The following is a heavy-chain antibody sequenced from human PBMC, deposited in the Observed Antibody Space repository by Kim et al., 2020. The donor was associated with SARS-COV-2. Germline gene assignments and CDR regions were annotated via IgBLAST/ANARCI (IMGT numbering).Heavy chain of an antibody. V-gene: IGHV4-39*01. Sequence: YCNPSLESLVPISVDTSKNQFSLELTSVTAADTAVYYCASLEYSSSWSDYWGQGTLVTVSS. CDR3: ASLEYSSSWSDY. D-gene: IGHD6-13*01. J-gene: IGHJ4*02.